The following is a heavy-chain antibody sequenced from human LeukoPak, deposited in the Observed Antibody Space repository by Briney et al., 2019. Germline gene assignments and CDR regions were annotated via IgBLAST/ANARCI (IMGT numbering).Heavy chain of an antibody. CDR1: GYTFTSYY. Sequence: ASVKVSCKASGYTFTSYYMHWVRQAPGQGLEWMEIINPSGGSTSYAQKFQGRVTMTRDTSTSTVYMELSSLRSEDTAVYYCARGPPGDATTVTISLYYYYGMDVWGQGTTVTVSS. V-gene: IGHV1-46*01. D-gene: IGHD4-11*01. CDR2: INPSGGST. J-gene: IGHJ6*02. CDR3: ARGPPGDATTVTISLYYYYGMDV.